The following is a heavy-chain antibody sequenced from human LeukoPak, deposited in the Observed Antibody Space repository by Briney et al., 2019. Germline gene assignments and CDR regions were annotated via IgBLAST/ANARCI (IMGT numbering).Heavy chain of an antibody. J-gene: IGHJ4*02. Sequence: KPAETLSLTCTVSGGSISSYYWSWIRQPPRKGLEWIGYIYYSGSTNYNPSLKSRVTISVDTSKNQFSLKLNSVTAADTAVYHCAGTRVKQGYGDYLDYWGQGTLGTVSS. CDR1: GGSISSYY. CDR2: IYYSGST. V-gene: IGHV4-59*08. CDR3: AGTRVKQGYGDYLDY. D-gene: IGHD4-17*01.